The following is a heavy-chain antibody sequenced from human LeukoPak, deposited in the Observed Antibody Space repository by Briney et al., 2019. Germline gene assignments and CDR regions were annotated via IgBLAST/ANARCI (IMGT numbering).Heavy chain of an antibody. V-gene: IGHV3-49*03. CDR3: TDSSGYLLPDY. D-gene: IGHD3-22*01. Sequence: GGSLRLSCSASGFTFRDYTVSWFRQAPGKGLEWVGLIRSEAYSGTTEYATSVKDRFTISRDDSNSIAYLHMNSLKTEDTAVYYCTDSSGYLLPDYWGQGTLVTVPS. CDR1: GFTFRDYT. J-gene: IGHJ4*02. CDR2: IRSEAYSGTT.